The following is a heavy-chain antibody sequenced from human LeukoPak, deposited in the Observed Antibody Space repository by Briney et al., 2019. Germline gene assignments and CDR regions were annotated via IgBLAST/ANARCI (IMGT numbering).Heavy chain of an antibody. CDR1: GFTFSSYA. J-gene: IGHJ3*02. Sequence: GGSLRLSCAASGFTFSSYAMSWVRQAPGKGLEWVSAISGSGGSTYYADSVKGRFTISRDNSKNTLYLQINSLRADDTAVYYCARGRPMIVVFDAFDIWGQGTLVTVSS. D-gene: IGHD3-22*01. CDR2: ISGSGGST. CDR3: ARGRPMIVVFDAFDI. V-gene: IGHV3-23*01.